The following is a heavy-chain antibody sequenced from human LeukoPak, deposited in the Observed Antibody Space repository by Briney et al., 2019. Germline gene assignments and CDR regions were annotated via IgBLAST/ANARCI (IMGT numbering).Heavy chain of an antibody. CDR3: AAMTTVTSFFDY. CDR1: GFTFSDHY. D-gene: IGHD4-17*01. CDR2: ISYSGNTI. J-gene: IGHJ4*02. V-gene: IGHV3-11*01. Sequence: GGSLRLSCAASGFTFSDHYMSWIRQAPGKGLEWLSFISYSGNTIYYADPVKGRFTISRDNAKNSLYLQMNSLRGDDTAVYYCAAMTTVTSFFDYWGQGTLVTVSS.